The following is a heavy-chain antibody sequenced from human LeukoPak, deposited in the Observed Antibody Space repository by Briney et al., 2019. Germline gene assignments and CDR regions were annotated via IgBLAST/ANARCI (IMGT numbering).Heavy chain of an antibody. V-gene: IGHV4-59*01. J-gene: IGHJ3*02. CDR1: GGSISSYY. D-gene: IGHD2-8*01. CDR2: IYYSGST. Sequence: SETLSLTCTVSGGSISSYYWSWIRQPPGKGLEWIGYIYYSGSTNYNPSLKRRVTISVDTSKNQFSLKLSSVTAADTAVYYRARAHPRLFPANGAFDIWGQGTMVTVSS. CDR3: ARAHPRLFPANGAFDI.